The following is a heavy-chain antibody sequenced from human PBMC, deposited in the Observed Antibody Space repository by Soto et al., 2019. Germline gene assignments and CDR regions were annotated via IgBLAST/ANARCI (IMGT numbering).Heavy chain of an antibody. CDR2: IYWDDTK. D-gene: IGHD3-3*01. Sequence: QTTLKESAPTLVKPTQTLTLTCTFSGFSLSTRGVGVGWIRRPPGQALEWLALIYWDDTKHYSPSLETSLTITKDPSTNQQVHTMTNVDPVDTATYYCARSFYDPWTGFWLSARWFEYWGQGTLVTVSS. CDR1: GFSLSTRGVG. CDR3: ARSFYDPWTGFWLSARWFEY. J-gene: IGHJ4*02. V-gene: IGHV2-5*02.